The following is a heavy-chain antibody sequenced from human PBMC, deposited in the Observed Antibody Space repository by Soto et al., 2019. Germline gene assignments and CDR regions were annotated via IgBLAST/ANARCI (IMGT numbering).Heavy chain of an antibody. J-gene: IGHJ4*02. V-gene: IGHV3-23*01. Sequence: PGGYLRLSCSASGFTFSTYAMSWVRQSPVKGLEWVSAISGSGDITYYAVSVKGRFTISRDNSKNTLYLQMNSLRAEDTAIYYCAQFSVLSIRDLSCAPEDCGERTL. CDR1: GFTFSTYA. D-gene: IGHD2-2*01. CDR3: AQFSVLSIRDLSCAPED. CDR2: ISGSGDIT.